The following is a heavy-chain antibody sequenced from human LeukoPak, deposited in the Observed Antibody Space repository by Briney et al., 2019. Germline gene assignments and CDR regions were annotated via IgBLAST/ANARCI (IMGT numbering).Heavy chain of an antibody. CDR2: IYYSGST. V-gene: IGHV4-59*01. Sequence: SETLSLTCTVSGGSISSYYWSWIRQPPGKGLEWIGYIYYSGSTNYNPSLKSRVTISVDTSKNQFSPKLSSVTAADTAVYYCAVYYYGMDVWGQGTTVTVSS. J-gene: IGHJ6*02. CDR1: GGSISSYY. CDR3: AVYYYGMDV.